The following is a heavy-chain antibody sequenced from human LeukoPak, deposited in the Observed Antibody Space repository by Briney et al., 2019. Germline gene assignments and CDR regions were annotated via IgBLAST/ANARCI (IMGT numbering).Heavy chain of an antibody. CDR3: ARERGIAAAGTLGGLGY. D-gene: IGHD6-13*01. Sequence: ASVKVSCKASGYTFTSYDINWVRQATGQGLEWMGWMNPNSGNTGYAQKFQGRVTMTRNTSISTAYMELSSLRSEDTAVYYCARERGIAAAGTLGGLGYWGQEPWSPSPQ. J-gene: IGHJ4*01. CDR1: GYTFTSYD. V-gene: IGHV1-8*01. CDR2: MNPNSGNT.